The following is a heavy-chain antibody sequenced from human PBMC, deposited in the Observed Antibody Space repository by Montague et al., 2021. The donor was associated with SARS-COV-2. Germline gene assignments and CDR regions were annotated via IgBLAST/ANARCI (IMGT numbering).Heavy chain of an antibody. V-gene: IGHV3-23*01. CDR1: GFTFSNSA. CDR2: SSGSDGGT. D-gene: IGHD3-10*01. Sequence: SLRLSCAASGFTFSNSAMNWVRQAPGKGLEWVSGSSGSDGGTHYADSVKGRFTISRANSKNVLYLQMNSLRAEDTALYYCAKDSYYYGLGYGMDVWGQGTTVTVSS. J-gene: IGHJ6*02. CDR3: AKDSYYYGLGYGMDV.